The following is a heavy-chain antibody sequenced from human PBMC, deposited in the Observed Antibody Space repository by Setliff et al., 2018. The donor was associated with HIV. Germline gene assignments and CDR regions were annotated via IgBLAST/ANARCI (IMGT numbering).Heavy chain of an antibody. D-gene: IGHD3-10*01. Sequence: SETLSLTCTVSGGSISSSSSYWGWIRQSPGKGLEWIGSIYYSGNSDYNPSLKSRVTISVDTSKNQFSLKLSSVTAADTAVYYCARDVSIRGGYYFDYWGQGTLVTVSS. J-gene: IGHJ4*02. CDR1: GGSISSSSSY. CDR3: ARDVSIRGGYYFDY. V-gene: IGHV4-39*07. CDR2: IYYSGNS.